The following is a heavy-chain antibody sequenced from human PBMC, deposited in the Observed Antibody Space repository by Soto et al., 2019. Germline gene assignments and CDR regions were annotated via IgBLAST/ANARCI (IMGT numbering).Heavy chain of an antibody. J-gene: IGHJ6*02. V-gene: IGHV7-4-1*01. D-gene: IGHD6-19*01. CDR2: INTNTGNP. CDR1: GYTFTSYA. Sequence: GASVKVSCKASGYTFTSYAMNWVRQAPGQGLEWMGWINTNTGNPTYAQGFTGRFVFSLDTSVSTAYLQICSLKAEDTAVYYCARAGTMTMSIAVAIGYYYGMDVWGQGTTVTVSS. CDR3: ARAGTMTMSIAVAIGYYYGMDV.